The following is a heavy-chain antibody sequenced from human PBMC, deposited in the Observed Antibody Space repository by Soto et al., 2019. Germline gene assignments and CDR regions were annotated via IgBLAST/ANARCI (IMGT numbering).Heavy chain of an antibody. V-gene: IGHV4-34*01. J-gene: IGHJ6*01. CDR2: INHSGST. D-gene: IGHD3-10*01. CDR3: AGGGLGITMVRGVIAQYYYYGMDV. Sequence: SETLSLTCAVYGGSFSGYYWSWIRQPPGKGLEWIGEINHSGSTNYNPSLKSRLTISVDTSKHQFSLKMSSVTAADTAVYYCAGGGLGITMVRGVIAQYYYYGMDVWGQGTTVT. CDR1: GGSFSGYY.